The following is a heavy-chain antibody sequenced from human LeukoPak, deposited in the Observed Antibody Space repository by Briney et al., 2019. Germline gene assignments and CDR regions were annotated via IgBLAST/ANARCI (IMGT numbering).Heavy chain of an antibody. CDR2: INTNTGNP. CDR1: GYTFTSYA. CDR3: ARVKEGGSYYGSGSLSPSNYYYYYYMDV. D-gene: IGHD3-10*01. Sequence: ASVKVSCKASGYTFTSYAMNWVRQAPGQGLEWMGWINTNTGNPTYAQGFTGRFVFSLDTSVSTAYLQISSLKAEDTAVYYCARVKEGGSYYGSGSLSPSNYYYYYYMDVWGKGTTVTVSS. V-gene: IGHV7-4-1*02. J-gene: IGHJ6*03.